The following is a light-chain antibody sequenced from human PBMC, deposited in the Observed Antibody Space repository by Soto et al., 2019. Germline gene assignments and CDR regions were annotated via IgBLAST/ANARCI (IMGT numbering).Light chain of an antibody. CDR1: QSISTW. V-gene: IGKV1-5*03. J-gene: IGKJ1*01. CDR3: HQYNSYSWT. CDR2: KAS. Sequence: DIQMTQSPSTLSASVGDRVTITCRASQSISTWLAWYQQKPGKAPKLLIYKASSLESGVPSRFSGSGFGTEFTLTISSLQPDDFATYYCHQYNSYSWTFGQGTKVEIK.